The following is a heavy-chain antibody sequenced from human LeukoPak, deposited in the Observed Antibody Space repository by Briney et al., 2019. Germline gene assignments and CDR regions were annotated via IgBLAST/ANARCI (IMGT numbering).Heavy chain of an antibody. D-gene: IGHD4-23*01. CDR1: GFTFSSIA. CDR2: IRGNGDTA. V-gene: IGHV3-23*01. CDR3: YGGNAKQ. J-gene: IGHJ1*01. Sequence: VQPGGSLRLSCAASGFTFSSIAMTWVRQAPGKGLEWVSTIRGNGDTAYNADSVRGRFAISRDDSKNALFLQMNSLRAEDTAVYYCYGGNAKQWGQGTLVTVSS.